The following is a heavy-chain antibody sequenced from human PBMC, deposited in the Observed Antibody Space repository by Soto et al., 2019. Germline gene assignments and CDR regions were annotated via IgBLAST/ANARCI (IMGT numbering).Heavy chain of an antibody. Sequence: ETLSLTCAVSGYSISTGYDWGWIRQPPGKGLEWIGMIYHTANTYYNVSLKSRVTISVDTSKNQFSLRLTSVTAADTAVYYCARVMPSRAFDIWGQGTMVTVSS. CDR2: IYHTANT. CDR3: ARVMPSRAFDI. V-gene: IGHV4-38-2*01. CDR1: GYSISTGYD. D-gene: IGHD3-16*01. J-gene: IGHJ3*02.